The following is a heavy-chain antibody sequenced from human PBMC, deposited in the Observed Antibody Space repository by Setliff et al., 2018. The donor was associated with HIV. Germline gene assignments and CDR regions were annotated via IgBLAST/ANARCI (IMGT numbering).Heavy chain of an antibody. D-gene: IGHD1-7*01. J-gene: IGHJ6*03. CDR1: GDSISSGRYY. Sequence: PSETLSLTCTVSGDSISSGRYYWNWIRQPAGKGLDWIGHIFTSGSAFSSGTANYNPSLKSRVTISVDTSKNQFSLKLSSVTAADTAVYYCARDRSNWNYGKNYMDVWGKGTTVTVSS. V-gene: IGHV4-61*09. CDR3: ARDRSNWNYGKNYMDV. CDR2: IFTSGSA.